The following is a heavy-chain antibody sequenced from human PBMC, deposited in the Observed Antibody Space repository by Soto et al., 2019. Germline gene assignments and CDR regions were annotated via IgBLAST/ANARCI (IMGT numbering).Heavy chain of an antibody. Sequence: VGSLRLSCAAPGFTFSTYNMNWVRQAPGKGLEWVSSISTSSSHIYYADSVKGRFTISRDNAKNSLYLQMNSLRAEDTAVYYCARGTAVIANDIDYWGQGTLVTVSS. V-gene: IGHV3-21*01. CDR3: ARGTAVIANDIDY. D-gene: IGHD2-21*01. CDR2: ISTSSSHI. J-gene: IGHJ4*02. CDR1: GFTFSTYN.